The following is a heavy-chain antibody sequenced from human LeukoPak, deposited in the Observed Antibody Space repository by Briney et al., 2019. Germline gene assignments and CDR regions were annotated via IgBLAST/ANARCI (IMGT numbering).Heavy chain of an antibody. Sequence: SETLSLTCTVAGYSISSGYYWGWIRQPQGKGLEWIGSIYHSGSTYYNPSLKSRVTISVDTSKNQFSLKLSSVTAADTAVYYCAAVTPPDYWGQGTLVTVSS. J-gene: IGHJ4*02. CDR2: IYHSGST. CDR1: GYSISSGYY. D-gene: IGHD4-23*01. CDR3: AAVTPPDY. V-gene: IGHV4-38-2*02.